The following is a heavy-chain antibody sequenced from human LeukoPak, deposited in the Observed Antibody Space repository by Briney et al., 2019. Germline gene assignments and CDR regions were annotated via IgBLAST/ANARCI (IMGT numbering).Heavy chain of an antibody. D-gene: IGHD1-20*01. V-gene: IGHV4-4*02. CDR2: IYHSGST. CDR1: GGSISSSNW. Sequence: PSETLSLTCAVSGGSISSSNWWSWVRQPPGKGLEWIGEIYHSGSTNYNPSLKSRVTISVDKSKNQFSLKLSSVTAADTAVYYCARDAYNWNSLGGSTPYYYMDVWGKGTTVTVSS. CDR3: ARDAYNWNSLGGSTPYYYMDV. J-gene: IGHJ6*03.